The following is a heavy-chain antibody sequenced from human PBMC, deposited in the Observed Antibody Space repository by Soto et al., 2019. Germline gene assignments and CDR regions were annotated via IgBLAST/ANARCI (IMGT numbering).Heavy chain of an antibody. CDR1: GFTFSSYG. J-gene: IGHJ6*02. Sequence: PGGSLRLSCAASGFTFSSYGMHWVRQAPGKGLEWVAVISYDGSNKYYADSVKGRFTISRDNSKNTLYLQMNSLRAEDTAVYYCAKDRYDIVVVVAATTGYGMDVWGQGTTVTVSS. CDR3: AKDRYDIVVVVAATTGYGMDV. D-gene: IGHD2-15*01. V-gene: IGHV3-30*18. CDR2: ISYDGSNK.